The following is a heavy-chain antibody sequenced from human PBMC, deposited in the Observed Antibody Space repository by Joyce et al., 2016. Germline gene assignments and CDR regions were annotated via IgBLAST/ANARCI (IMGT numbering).Heavy chain of an antibody. J-gene: IGHJ4*02. Sequence: QAQLVESGGGVVQPGRSLRLSCAVSGFTFRSYGMHWVRQAPGKGLGCVVVISNDGKNKNDADSVKGRFTVSRDNSKKILSLQMNSLRPEDTAVYYCAKDRETSAVLDFWGQGTPVTVSS. CDR3: AKDRETSAVLDF. D-gene: IGHD6-25*01. CDR2: ISNDGKNK. V-gene: IGHV3-30*18. CDR1: GFTFRSYG.